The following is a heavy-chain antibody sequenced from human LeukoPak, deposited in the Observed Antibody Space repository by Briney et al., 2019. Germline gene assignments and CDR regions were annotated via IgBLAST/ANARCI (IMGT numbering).Heavy chain of an antibody. J-gene: IGHJ6*02. Sequence: GGSLRLSCAASGFTFSSYAMSWVRQAPGKGLEWVAVISYDGSNKYYADSVKGRFTISRDNSKNTLYLQMNSLRAEDTAVYYCAREWVRGVSTYYYYYGMDVWGQGTTVTVSS. CDR3: AREWVRGVSTYYYYYGMDV. V-gene: IGHV3-30-3*01. CDR2: ISYDGSNK. D-gene: IGHD3-10*01. CDR1: GFTFSSYA.